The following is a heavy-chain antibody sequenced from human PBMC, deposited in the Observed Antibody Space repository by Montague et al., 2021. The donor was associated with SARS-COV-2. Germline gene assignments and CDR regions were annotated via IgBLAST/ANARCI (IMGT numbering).Heavy chain of an antibody. J-gene: IGHJ4*02. CDR2: IYYSGST. V-gene: IGHV4-31*11. CDR3: ARALRRVVIKHFDY. Sequence: TLSLTCAVYGGSFSGYYWSWIRQHPGKGLEWIGYIYYSGSTYYNPSLKSRVTISVDTSKNQFSLKLSSVTAADTAVYYCARALRRVVIKHFDYWGQGTLVTVSS. D-gene: IGHD3-3*01. CDR1: GGSFSGYY.